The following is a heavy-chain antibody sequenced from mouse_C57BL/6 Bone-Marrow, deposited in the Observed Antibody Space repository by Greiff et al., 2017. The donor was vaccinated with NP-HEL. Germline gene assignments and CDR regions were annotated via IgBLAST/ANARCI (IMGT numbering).Heavy chain of an antibody. Sequence: EVQGVESGGDLVKPGGSLKLSCAASGFTFSSYGMSWVRQTPDKRLEWVATISSGGSYNYYSDSVNGRFTISRNNTRHTLYMQMSMLKSETTVMYYCESPHDDDVDGFAYGGQGTVVTVSA. J-gene: IGHJ3*01. V-gene: IGHV5-6*01. CDR1: GFTFSSYG. CDR3: ESPHDDDVDGFAY. D-gene: IGHD2-4*01. CDR2: ISSGGSYN.